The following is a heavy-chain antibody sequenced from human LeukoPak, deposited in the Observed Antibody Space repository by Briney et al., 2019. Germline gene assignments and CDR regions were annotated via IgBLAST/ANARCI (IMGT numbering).Heavy chain of an antibody. CDR3: AREGRVTYYDFWSDGSQYGMDV. J-gene: IGHJ6*02. CDR2: INPNSGGT. Sequence: GASVKVSCKASGYTFTGYYMHWVRQAPGQGLEWMGWINPNSGGTNYAQKLQGRVTMTTDTSTSTAYMELRSLRSDDTAVYYCAREGRVTYYDFWSDGSQYGMDVWGQGTTVTVSS. V-gene: IGHV1-2*02. CDR1: GYTFTGYY. D-gene: IGHD3-3*01.